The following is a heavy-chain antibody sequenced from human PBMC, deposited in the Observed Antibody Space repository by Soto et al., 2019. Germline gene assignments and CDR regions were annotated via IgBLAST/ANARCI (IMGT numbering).Heavy chain of an antibody. Sequence: SETLSLTCAVYGASSSGNYWTWIRQPPGKGLEWIGEINHSGNAKYNPSLESRVTISVDTSKNQFSLKLNAVTAADTAIYYCARDIITATTWYAYWGQGTLVTVSS. CDR1: GASSSGNY. V-gene: IGHV4-34*01. CDR2: INHSGNA. CDR3: ARDIITATTWYAY. J-gene: IGHJ4*02. D-gene: IGHD3-16*01.